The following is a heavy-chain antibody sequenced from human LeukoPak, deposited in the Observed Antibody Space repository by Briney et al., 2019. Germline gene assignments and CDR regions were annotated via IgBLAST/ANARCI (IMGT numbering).Heavy chain of an antibody. D-gene: IGHD6-19*01. V-gene: IGHV3-21*01. Sequence: GGSLRLSCAASRFTFSSYSMNWVRQAPGKGLEWASSISSSSSYIYYADSVKGRFTISRDNAKNSLYLQMNSLRAEDTAVYYCARDQDSSGFLDYWGQGTLVTVSS. J-gene: IGHJ4*02. CDR2: ISSSSSYI. CDR3: ARDQDSSGFLDY. CDR1: RFTFSSYS.